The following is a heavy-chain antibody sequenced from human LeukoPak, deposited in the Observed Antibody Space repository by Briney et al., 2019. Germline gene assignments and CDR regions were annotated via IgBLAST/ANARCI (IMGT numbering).Heavy chain of an antibody. CDR3: ARHGSTYALRN. J-gene: IGHJ4*02. Sequence: PSETLSLTCSVSGYSISSGYFWGWVRQPPGKGLGWIGTIYPSGSTYYNPSLKSRVTISVDTSKNQFSLKLSSVTAADTAVYYCARHGSTYALRNWGQGTLVTVTS. CDR2: IYPSGST. CDR1: GYSISSGYF. V-gene: IGHV4-38-2*02. D-gene: IGHD2-2*01.